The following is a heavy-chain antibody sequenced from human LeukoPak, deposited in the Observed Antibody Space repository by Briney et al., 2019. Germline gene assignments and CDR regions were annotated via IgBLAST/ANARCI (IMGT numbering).Heavy chain of an antibody. D-gene: IGHD2-2*01. CDR2: FSRSGPDT. V-gene: IGHV3-21*01. CDR3: ARAEVGFVFDY. Sequence: GGSLRLSCAASGFTFGSSAMSWVRQAPGKGPEWVSTFSRSGPDTYYADSVKGRFTISRDNAKNSLYLQMNSLRAEDTAVYYCARAEVGFVFDYWGQGTLVTVSS. CDR1: GFTFGSSA. J-gene: IGHJ4*02.